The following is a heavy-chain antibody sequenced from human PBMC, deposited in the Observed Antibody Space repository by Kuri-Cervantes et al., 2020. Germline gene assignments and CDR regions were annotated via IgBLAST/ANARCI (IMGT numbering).Heavy chain of an antibody. CDR1: GFTFSSYG. CDR2: ISYDGSNK. D-gene: IGHD3-9*01. V-gene: IGHV3-30*03. Sequence: GESLKISCAASGFTFSSYGMHWVRQAPGKGLEWVAVISYDGSNKYYADSVKGRFTISRDNAKNSLYLQMNSLRAEDTAVYYCARALTGFDPWGQGTLVTVSS. CDR3: ARALTGFDP. J-gene: IGHJ5*02.